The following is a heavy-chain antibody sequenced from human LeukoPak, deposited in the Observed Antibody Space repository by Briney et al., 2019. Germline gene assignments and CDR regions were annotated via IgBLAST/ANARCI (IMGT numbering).Heavy chain of an antibody. CDR3: AREGVRYYDSQPFDY. J-gene: IGHJ4*02. V-gene: IGHV1-2*02. CDR1: GYTFTGYY. CDR2: INPNSGGT. D-gene: IGHD3-22*01. Sequence: ASVKVSCKASGYTFTGYYMHWVRQAPGQGLEWMGWINPNSGGTNYAQKFQGRVTMTRDTSISTAYMELSRLKSDDTAVYYCAREGVRYYDSQPFDYWGQGTLVTVSS.